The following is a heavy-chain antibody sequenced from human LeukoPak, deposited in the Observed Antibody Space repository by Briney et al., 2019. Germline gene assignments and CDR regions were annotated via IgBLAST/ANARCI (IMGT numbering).Heavy chain of an antibody. CDR1: GGSINSYY. CDR2: IDYSGGT. CDR3: ARRAAAVGTSYMYV. J-gene: IGHJ6*03. D-gene: IGHD6-13*01. Sequence: SETLSLTCTVSGGSINSYYWNWVWQRPGKRLERIGYIDYSGGTNYNPSLQSPVTIAVDTSKNQFSLKLSSVTAADTAVYYCARRAAAVGTSYMYVWGKGTTITASS. V-gene: IGHV4-59*01.